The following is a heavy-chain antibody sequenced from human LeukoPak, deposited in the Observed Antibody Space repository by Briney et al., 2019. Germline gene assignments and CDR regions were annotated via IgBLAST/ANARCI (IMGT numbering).Heavy chain of an antibody. V-gene: IGHV3-15*01. CDR2: IKSKTDGGTA. Sequence: GGSLRLSCAASGFTFNNAWMSWVRLAPGKGLEWVGRIKSKTDGGTADYAAPVKGRFTISRDDSKNMVFLQMNSLKIADTALYFCATEADTAMALPKNWGQGTLVTDSS. CDR1: GFTFNNAW. D-gene: IGHD5-18*01. J-gene: IGHJ4*02. CDR3: ATEADTAMALPKN.